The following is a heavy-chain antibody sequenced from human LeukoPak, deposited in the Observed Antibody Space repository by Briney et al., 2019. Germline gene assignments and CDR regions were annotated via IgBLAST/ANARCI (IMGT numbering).Heavy chain of an antibody. CDR2: IYSGGST. CDR1: GFTVSINY. CDR3: ARDRREGYCSSTSCSPYFDY. D-gene: IGHD2-2*01. J-gene: IGHJ4*02. V-gene: IGHV3-66*01. Sequence: PGGSLRLSCAAYGFTVSINYMSWVRQAPGKGLEWVSVIYSGGSTYYADSVKGRFTISRDNSKNTLYLQMNSLRAEDTAVYYCARDRREGYCSSTSCSPYFDYWGQGTLVTVSS.